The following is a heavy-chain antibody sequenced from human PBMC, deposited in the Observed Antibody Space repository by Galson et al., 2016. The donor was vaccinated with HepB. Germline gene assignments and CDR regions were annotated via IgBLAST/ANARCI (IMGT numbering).Heavy chain of an antibody. Sequence: SVKVSCKASGYTFSRSGVTWLRQPPGQGLEWLGWVSAYSGHTVYAQSLQGRVIMTTDKFTNTSFMELWSLRSDDTAVYYCARSNAVAAKYYFDDWGQGTLVTVTS. J-gene: IGHJ4*02. CDR1: GYTFSRSG. CDR2: VSAYSGHT. CDR3: ARSNAVAAKYYFDD. D-gene: IGHD6-19*01. V-gene: IGHV1-18*01.